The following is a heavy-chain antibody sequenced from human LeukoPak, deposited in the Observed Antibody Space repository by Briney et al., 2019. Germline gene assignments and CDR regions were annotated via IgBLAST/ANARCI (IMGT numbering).Heavy chain of an antibody. CDR3: ARVGLERRPWDYYYMDV. J-gene: IGHJ6*03. CDR2: INPNSGGT. CDR1: GYTFTGYY. V-gene: IGHV1-2*02. Sequence: GASVKVSCKASGYTFTGYYMHWVRQAPGQGLEWMGWINPNSGGTNYAQKFQGRVTMTRDTSISTAYMELSRLRSDDTAVYYCARVGLERRPWDYYYMDVWGKGTTVTVSS. D-gene: IGHD1-1*01.